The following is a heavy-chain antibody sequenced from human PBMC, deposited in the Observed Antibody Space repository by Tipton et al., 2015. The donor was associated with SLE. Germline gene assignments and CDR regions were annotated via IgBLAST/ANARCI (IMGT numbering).Heavy chain of an antibody. J-gene: IGHJ3*02. V-gene: IGHV4-31*02. Sequence: LRLSCTVSGGSISSGGYYWSWIRQHPGKGLEWIGYIYYSGSTYYNPSLKSRVTISVDTSKNQFSLKLSSVTTEDTAVYYCARVAGWIEDAFDIWGQGTMVTVSS. D-gene: IGHD2-2*03. CDR2: IYYSGST. CDR3: ARVAGWIEDAFDI. CDR1: GGSISSGGYY.